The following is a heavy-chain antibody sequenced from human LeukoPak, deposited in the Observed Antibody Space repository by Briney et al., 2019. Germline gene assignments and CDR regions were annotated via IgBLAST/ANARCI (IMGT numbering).Heavy chain of an antibody. J-gene: IGHJ4*02. CDR2: IYYSGST. CDR1: GGSISSYY. CDR3: ARGHGDYVAFDY. Sequence: SETLSLTCTVSGGSISSYYWSWIRQPPGKGLEWIGYIYYSGSTNYNPSLKSRVTISVDKSKNQFSLKLSSVTAADTAVYYCARGHGDYVAFDYWGQGTLVTVSS. V-gene: IGHV4-59*12. D-gene: IGHD4-17*01.